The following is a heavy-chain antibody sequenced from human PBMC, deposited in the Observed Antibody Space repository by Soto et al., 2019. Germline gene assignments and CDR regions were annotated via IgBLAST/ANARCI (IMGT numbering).Heavy chain of an antibody. Sequence: PGGSLRLSCAASGFTFSNAWINWVRQAPGKGLEWVGRIKSKTDGGTPDYAAPVKGRFAISRDDSKNMVYLQMNSLETEDTGIYYCTKDSYSSIIVVRFDYWGHGTLVTVSS. CDR2: IKSKTDGGTP. D-gene: IGHD3-22*01. V-gene: IGHV3-15*07. J-gene: IGHJ4*01. CDR1: GFTFSNAW. CDR3: TKDSYSSIIVVRFDY.